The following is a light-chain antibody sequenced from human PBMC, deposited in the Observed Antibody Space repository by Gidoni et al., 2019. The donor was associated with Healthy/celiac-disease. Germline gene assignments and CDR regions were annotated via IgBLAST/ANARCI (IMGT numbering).Light chain of an antibody. Sequence: DIQMPQSPSSLSASVGDRVTITCRASQSISSYLNWDQQKPGNAPKLLISAASSLQRGVTSRFSGSGSGTDFTLTISSLQPEDFATYYCQQSYSTPRTFXPXTKVDIK. CDR1: QSISSY. CDR2: AAS. CDR3: QQSYSTPRT. J-gene: IGKJ3*01. V-gene: IGKV1-39*01.